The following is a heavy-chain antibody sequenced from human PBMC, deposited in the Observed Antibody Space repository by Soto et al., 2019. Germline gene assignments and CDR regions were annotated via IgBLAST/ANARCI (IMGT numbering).Heavy chain of an antibody. D-gene: IGHD1-1*01. CDR3: ARGRYGDS. CDR2: ISAHNGNT. V-gene: IGHV1-18*01. J-gene: IGHJ4*02. Sequence: QVHLVQSGAEVKKPGASVKVSCKGSGYAFTTYGITWVRQAPGQGLEWMGWISAHNGNTNYAQKLQGRVTVTRDTSTRTAYMELTRRRTDNTAVYYCARGRYGDSWGQGALVTVSS. CDR1: GYAFTTYG.